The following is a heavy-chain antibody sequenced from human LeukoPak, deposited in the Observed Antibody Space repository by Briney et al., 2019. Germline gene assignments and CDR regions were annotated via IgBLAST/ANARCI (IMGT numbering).Heavy chain of an antibody. D-gene: IGHD3-10*01. Sequence: SETLSLTCTVSGGSISSYYWNWIRQPPGKGLEWIGYIYYSGSTNYNPSLKSRVTISVDTSKNQFSLKLSSVTAADTAVYYCARYGSGTYRQFDYWGQGTLVTVSS. CDR2: IYYSGST. CDR1: GGSISSYY. V-gene: IGHV4-59*01. CDR3: ARYGSGTYRQFDY. J-gene: IGHJ4*02.